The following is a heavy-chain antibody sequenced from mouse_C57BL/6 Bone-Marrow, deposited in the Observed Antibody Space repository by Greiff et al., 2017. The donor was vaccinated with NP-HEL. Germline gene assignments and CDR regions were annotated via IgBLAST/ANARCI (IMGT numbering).Heavy chain of an antibody. CDR2: IYPGSGST. V-gene: IGHV1-55*01. CDR1: GYTFTSYW. CDR3: ARTTMSTTGKNWFAY. D-gene: IGHD2-4*01. J-gene: IGHJ3*01. Sequence: VQLQQPGAELVKPGASVKMSCKASGYTFTSYWITWVKQRPGQGLEWIGDIYPGSGSTNYNEKFKSKATLTVDTSSSTAYMQLSSLTSEDSAVYYCARTTMSTTGKNWFAYWGQGTLVTVSA.